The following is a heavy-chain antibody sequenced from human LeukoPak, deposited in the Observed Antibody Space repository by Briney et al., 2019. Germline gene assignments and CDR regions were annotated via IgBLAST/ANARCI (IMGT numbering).Heavy chain of an antibody. CDR3: AREGIQHFYSGSYLFDY. CDR2: ISSSSSYI. V-gene: IGHV3-21*01. D-gene: IGHD1-26*01. Sequence: GGSLRLSCVASGFTVSSYYVSWVRQAPGKGLEWVSSISSSSSYIYYADSVKGRFTISRDNAKNSLYLQMNSLRAEDTAVYYCAREGIQHFYSGSYLFDYWGQGTLVTVSS. J-gene: IGHJ4*02. CDR1: GFTVSSYY.